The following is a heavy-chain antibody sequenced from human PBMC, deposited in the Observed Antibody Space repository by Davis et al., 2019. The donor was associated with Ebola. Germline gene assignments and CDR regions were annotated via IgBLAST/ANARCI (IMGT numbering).Heavy chain of an antibody. D-gene: IGHD4-17*01. V-gene: IGHV1-18*01. CDR3: ARDDYGDQVWFDP. Sequence: AASVKVSCKASGYTFTSYAMHWVRQAPGQGLEWMGWISAYNGNTNYAQKLQGRVTMTTDTSTSTAYMELRSLRSDDTAVYYCARDDYGDQVWFDPWGQGTLVTVSS. CDR1: GYTFTSYA. J-gene: IGHJ5*02. CDR2: ISAYNGNT.